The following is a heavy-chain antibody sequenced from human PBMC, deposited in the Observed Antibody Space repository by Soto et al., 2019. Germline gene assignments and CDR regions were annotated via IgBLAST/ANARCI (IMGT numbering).Heavy chain of an antibody. CDR2: ISYDGSNK. D-gene: IGHD5-18*01. CDR1: GFTFSSYG. V-gene: IGHV3-30*18. CDR3: AKVSIRRTAMVTSFDY. Sequence: PGGSLRLSCGASGFTFSSYGMHWVRQAPGKGLEWVAVISYDGSNKYYADSVKGRFTISRDNSKNTLYLQMNSLRAEDTAVYYCAKVSIRRTAMVTSFDYWGQGTLVTVSS. J-gene: IGHJ4*02.